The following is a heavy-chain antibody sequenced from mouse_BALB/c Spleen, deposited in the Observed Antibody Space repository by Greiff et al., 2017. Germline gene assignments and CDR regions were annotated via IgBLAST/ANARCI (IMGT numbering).Heavy chain of an antibody. Sequence: VQLKESGPELVKPGASVKVSCKASGYAFTSYNMYWVKQSHGKSLEWIGYIDPYNGGTSYNQKFKGKATLTVDKSSSTAYMHLNSLTSEDSAVYYCARSQYYYGSSPYAMDYWGQGTSVTVSS. V-gene: IGHV1S135*01. CDR2: IDPYNGGT. J-gene: IGHJ4*01. D-gene: IGHD1-1*01. CDR3: ARSQYYYGSSPYAMDY. CDR1: GYAFTSYN.